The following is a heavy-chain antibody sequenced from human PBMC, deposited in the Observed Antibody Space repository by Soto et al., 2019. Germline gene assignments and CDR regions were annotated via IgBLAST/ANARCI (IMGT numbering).Heavy chain of an antibody. J-gene: IGHJ5*01. V-gene: IGHV3-49*05. Sequence: QVVESGGGLVKPGQSLRLSCAGSGFTFRDYAVAWFRQTPGKGLECIGFIRSERYGGTADYAASVRGRFIISRDDYTGVAYVQMDSLRSGDTGVYHCTLIPRNGHGAPFASWGQGTLVTVAS. D-gene: IGHD2-8*01. CDR3: TLIPRNGHGAPFAS. CDR1: GFTFRDYA. CDR2: IRSERYGGTA.